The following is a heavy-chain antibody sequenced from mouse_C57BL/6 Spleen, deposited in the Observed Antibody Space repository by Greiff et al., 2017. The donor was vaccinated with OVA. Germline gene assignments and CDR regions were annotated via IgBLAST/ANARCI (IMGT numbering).Heavy chain of an antibody. J-gene: IGHJ3*01. CDR2: IHPNSGST. CDR1: GYTFTSYW. V-gene: IGHV1-64*01. Sequence: QVQLQQPGAELVKPGASVKLSCKASGYTFTSYWMHSVKQRPGQGLEWIGMIHPNSGSTNYNEKFKSKATLTVDKSSSTAYMQLSSLTSEDSAVYYCASHYGSSYWFAYWGQGTLVTVSA. D-gene: IGHD1-1*01. CDR3: ASHYGSSYWFAY.